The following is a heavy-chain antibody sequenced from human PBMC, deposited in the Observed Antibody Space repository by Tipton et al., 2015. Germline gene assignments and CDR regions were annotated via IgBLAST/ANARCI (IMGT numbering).Heavy chain of an antibody. V-gene: IGHV5-51*01. Sequence: QLVQSGAEVKKPGDSLKISCQGSGYSFTSYWIAWVRQMPGKGLEWMGIIQPGDSQTRYSPSFHGQVTFSVDKSTSTAYLQWSGLKAAASAMYYCGGRVLGLAAAGLALDVWGQGTTVTVSS. CDR1: GYSFTSYW. J-gene: IGHJ6*02. CDR2: IQPGDSQT. CDR3: GGRVLGLAAAGLALDV. D-gene: IGHD6-13*01.